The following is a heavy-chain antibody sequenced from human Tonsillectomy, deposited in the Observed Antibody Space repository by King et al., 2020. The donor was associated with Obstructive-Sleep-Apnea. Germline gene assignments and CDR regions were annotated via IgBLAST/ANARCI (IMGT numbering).Heavy chain of an antibody. J-gene: IGHJ4*02. CDR2: IYYSGST. CDR1: GGSISSSSYY. CDR3: ASADWTWELAYFDY. V-gene: IGHV4-39*07. Sequence: QLQESGPGLVKPSETLSLTCTVSGGSISSSSYYWGWIRQPPGKGLEWIGSIYYSGSTYYNPSLKSRVTISVDTSKNQFSLKLSSVTAADTAVYYCASADWTWELAYFDYWGQGTLVTVSS. D-gene: IGHD1-26*01.